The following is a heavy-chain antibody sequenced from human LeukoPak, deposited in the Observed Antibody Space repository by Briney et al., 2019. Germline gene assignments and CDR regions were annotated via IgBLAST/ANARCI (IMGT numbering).Heavy chain of an antibody. CDR2: ISSSGSTI. V-gene: IGHV3-48*03. CDR3: ARAPDTYYYDSSGPPHFDY. Sequence: GGSLRLSCAASGFTFSSYEMNWVRQAPGKGLEWVSYISSSGSTIYYADSVKGRFTISRDNAKNSLYLQMNSLRAEDTAVYYCARAPDTYYYDSSGPPHFDYWGQGTLVTVSS. D-gene: IGHD3-22*01. CDR1: GFTFSSYE. J-gene: IGHJ4*02.